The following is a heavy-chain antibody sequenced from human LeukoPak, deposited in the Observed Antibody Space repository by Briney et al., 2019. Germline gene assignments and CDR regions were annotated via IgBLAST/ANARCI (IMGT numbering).Heavy chain of an antibody. CDR2: SNPNSGGT. Sequence: GASVKVSCKASGYTFTGYYMHWVRQAPGQGLEWMGWSNPNSGGTNYAQKFQGRVTMTRDTSISTAYMVLSRLRSDDTAVYYCARDLSNVITFGGVIAYWGQGTLVTVSS. J-gene: IGHJ4*02. CDR1: GYTFTGYY. V-gene: IGHV1-2*02. D-gene: IGHD3-16*02. CDR3: ARDLSNVITFGGVIAY.